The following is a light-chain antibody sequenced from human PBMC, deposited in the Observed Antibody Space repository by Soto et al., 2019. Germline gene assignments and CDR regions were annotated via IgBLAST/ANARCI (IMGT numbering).Light chain of an antibody. J-gene: IGLJ1*01. Sequence: HSVLTQPASVSGSPGQSITISCTGTSSDVGGYNSVSWYRQDPGKAPRLIIYDVTYRPSGVSNRFSGSKSGNTASLTISGLQSEDEADYHCSSFTSSITYVFGTGTKVTVL. V-gene: IGLV2-14*01. CDR1: SSDVGGYNS. CDR2: DVT. CDR3: SSFTSSITYV.